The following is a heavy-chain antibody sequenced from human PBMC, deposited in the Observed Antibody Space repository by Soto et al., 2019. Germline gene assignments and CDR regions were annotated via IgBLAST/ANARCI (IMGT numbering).Heavy chain of an antibody. Sequence: QVQLVESGGGVVQPGRSLRLSCAASGFTFSSYAMHWVRQAPGKALEWVSVISYDGSNKYYADSVKGRFTISRDNSKNALYRQMNSLRAKDTAVYYCARDTQRRGYSYGSDYWGQGTLVTVAS. CDR2: ISYDGSNK. V-gene: IGHV3-30-3*01. J-gene: IGHJ4*02. D-gene: IGHD5-18*01. CDR1: GFTFSSYA. CDR3: ARDTQRRGYSYGSDY.